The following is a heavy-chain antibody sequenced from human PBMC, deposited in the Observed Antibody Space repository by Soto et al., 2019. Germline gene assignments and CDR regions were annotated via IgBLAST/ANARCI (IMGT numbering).Heavy chain of an antibody. D-gene: IGHD6-19*01. Sequence: ASVKVSCKASGYTFTSYYMHWVRQAPGQGLEWMGIINPSGGSTSYAQKFQGRVTMTRDTSTSTVYMELSSLRSEDTAVYYCARGAIAVAGISFFDYWGQGTLVTVSS. CDR3: ARGAIAVAGISFFDY. CDR1: GYTFTSYY. J-gene: IGHJ4*02. CDR2: INPSGGST. V-gene: IGHV1-46*01.